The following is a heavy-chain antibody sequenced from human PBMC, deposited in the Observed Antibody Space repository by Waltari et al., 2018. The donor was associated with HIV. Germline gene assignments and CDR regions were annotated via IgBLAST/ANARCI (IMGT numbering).Heavy chain of an antibody. D-gene: IGHD6-19*01. Sequence: EVQLVQSGPAVKKPGESLKISCRGSGYSFTTYWIGWVRQMPGKGLEWMGIIYPGDSDTRYSPSFQGQVTISADKSINTAYLQWSSLEASDTASYYCARTVGYSTGLLLDVWGQGTAVTVSS. CDR1: GYSFTTYW. CDR3: ARTVGYSTGLLLDV. CDR2: IYPGDSDT. V-gene: IGHV5-51*03. J-gene: IGHJ6*02.